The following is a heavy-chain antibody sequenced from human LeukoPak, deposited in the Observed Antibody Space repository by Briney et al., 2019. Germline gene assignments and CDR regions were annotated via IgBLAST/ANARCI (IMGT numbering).Heavy chain of an antibody. CDR1: GFTFDGYG. V-gene: IGHV3-20*04. J-gene: IGHJ4*02. Sequence: PGGSLRLSCAASGFTFDGYGMSWVRQAPGKGLEWVSGINWNGGSTRYADSVKGRFTISRDNARTSLYLQMNSLRAEDTAMYYCARGAGSGWYGVPFDYWGQGTLVTVSS. CDR2: INWNGGST. D-gene: IGHD6-19*01. CDR3: ARGAGSGWYGVPFDY.